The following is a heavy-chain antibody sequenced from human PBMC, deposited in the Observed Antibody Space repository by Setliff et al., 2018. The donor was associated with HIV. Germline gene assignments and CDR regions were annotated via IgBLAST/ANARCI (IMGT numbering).Heavy chain of an antibody. D-gene: IGHD2-21*01. J-gene: IGHJ4*02. CDR2: INHSGST. V-gene: IGHV4-34*01. Sequence: PSETLSLTCAVYGGSFSGYYWSWIRQPPGKGLECIGEINHSGSTNHNPSLKSRVTISVDTSKNQFSLKLTSVTAADTAVYYCARVVGLSALDYWGQGTLVTVSS. CDR1: GGSFSGYY. CDR3: ARVVGLSALDY.